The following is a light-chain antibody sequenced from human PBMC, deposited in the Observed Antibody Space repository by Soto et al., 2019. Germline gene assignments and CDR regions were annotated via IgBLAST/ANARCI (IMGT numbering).Light chain of an antibody. CDR2: KAS. J-gene: IGKJ1*01. CDR3: QQYGSYSPWT. CDR1: QSIGSW. V-gene: IGKV1-5*03. Sequence: DIQMTQSPSILSASVGDRVTITCRASQSIGSWLAWYQQKPGKAPKLLIYKASSLESGVPSRFSGSGSGTEFTLTISSLQPDDFASYYCQQYGSYSPWTFGQGTKVEIK.